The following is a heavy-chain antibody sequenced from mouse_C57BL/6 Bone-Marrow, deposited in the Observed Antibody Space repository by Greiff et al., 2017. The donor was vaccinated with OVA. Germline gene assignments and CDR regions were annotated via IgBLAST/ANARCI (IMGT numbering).Heavy chain of an antibody. Sequence: VQVVESGPGLVQPSQSLSITCTVSGFSLTSYGVHWVRQSPGKGLEWLGVIWSGGSTDYNAAFISRLSISKDNSKSQVFFKMNSLQADDTAMYYCAKESPVLDDYWYFDVWGTGTTVTVSS. CDR2: IWSGGST. CDR3: AKESPVLDDYWYFDV. D-gene: IGHD2-3*01. CDR1: GFSLTSYG. V-gene: IGHV2-2*01. J-gene: IGHJ1*03.